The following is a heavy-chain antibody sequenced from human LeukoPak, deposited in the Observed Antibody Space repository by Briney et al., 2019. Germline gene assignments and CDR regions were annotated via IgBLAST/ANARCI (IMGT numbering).Heavy chain of an antibody. V-gene: IGHV1-69*05. D-gene: IGHD6-13*01. J-gene: IGHJ4*02. CDR2: IIPIFGTA. CDR1: GGTFSSYA. CDR3: ARDNSAAAAGHFDY. Sequence: SVKVSCKASGGTFSSYAISWVRQAPGQGLEWMGRIIPIFGTANYAQKFQGRVTITTDESTSTAYMELSSLRSEDTAVYYCARDNSAAAAGHFDYWGREPWSPSPQ.